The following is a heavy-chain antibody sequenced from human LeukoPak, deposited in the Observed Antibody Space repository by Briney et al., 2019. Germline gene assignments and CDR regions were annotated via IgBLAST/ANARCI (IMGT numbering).Heavy chain of an antibody. CDR1: GGSISSSSYY. CDR3: ARAGDSRSRKWLRFTNWFDP. Sequence: SSETLSLTCTVSGGSISSSSYYWAWIRQHPGKGLEWIGYIYYSGSTYYNPSLKSRVTISVDTSKNQFSLKLSSVTAADTAVYYCARAGDSRSRKWLRFTNWFDPWGQGTLVTVSS. V-gene: IGHV4-31*03. D-gene: IGHD5-12*01. CDR2: IYYSGST. J-gene: IGHJ5*02.